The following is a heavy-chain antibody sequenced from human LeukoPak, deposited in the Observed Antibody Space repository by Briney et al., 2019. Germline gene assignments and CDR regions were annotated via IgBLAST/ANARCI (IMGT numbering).Heavy chain of an antibody. J-gene: IGHJ5*02. D-gene: IGHD1-1*01. Sequence: PGGSLRLSCAASGFTFSDYYMSWIRQAPGKGLEWVSYISSSGSTIYYADSVKGRFTISRDNAKNPLYLQMNSLRAEDTAVYYCARAPGRLERRVIWFDPWGQGTLVTVSS. CDR3: ARAPGRLERRVIWFDP. CDR2: ISSSGSTI. V-gene: IGHV3-11*01. CDR1: GFTFSDYY.